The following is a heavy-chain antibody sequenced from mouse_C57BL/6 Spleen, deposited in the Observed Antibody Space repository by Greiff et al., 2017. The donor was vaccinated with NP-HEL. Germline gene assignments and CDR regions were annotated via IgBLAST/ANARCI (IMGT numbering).Heavy chain of an antibody. CDR1: GYTFTSYW. J-gene: IGHJ2*01. V-gene: IGHV1-59*01. CDR2: IDPSDSYT. Sequence: QVQLQQPGAELVRPGTSVKLSCKASGYTFTSYWMHWVKQRPGQGLEWIGEIDPSDSYTNYNQKFKGKATLTVDTSSSTAYMQLSSLTSEDSAVYYCARRGAYDVNDYWGQGTTLTVSS. D-gene: IGHD2-12*01. CDR3: ARRGAYDVNDY.